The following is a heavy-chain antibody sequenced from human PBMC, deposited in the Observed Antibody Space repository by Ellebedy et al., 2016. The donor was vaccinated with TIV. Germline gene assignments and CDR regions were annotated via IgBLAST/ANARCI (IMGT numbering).Heavy chain of an antibody. CDR2: VYHGGST. D-gene: IGHD5-24*01. Sequence: MPGGSLRLSCVVSGGSVRNSNWWSWVRQSPGTGLEWIGEVYHGGSTSYNPSLKSRVTISVDKSKNQFSLMMTSVTAADTAVYYCAREVYSYGYRWLDPWGPGTLVTVSS. CDR3: AREVYSYGYRWLDP. V-gene: IGHV4-4*02. CDR1: GGSVRNSNW. J-gene: IGHJ5*02.